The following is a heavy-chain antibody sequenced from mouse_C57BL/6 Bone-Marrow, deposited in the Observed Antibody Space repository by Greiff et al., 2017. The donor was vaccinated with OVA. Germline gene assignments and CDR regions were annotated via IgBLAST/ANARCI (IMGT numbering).Heavy chain of an antibody. CDR1: GFDIKDDY. CDR2: IDPENGDT. J-gene: IGHJ2*01. Sequence: VQLQQSGAELVRPGASVKLSCTASGFDIKDDYMHWVKQRPEQGLEWIGWIDPENGDTEYASKFQGKATITADTSSNTAYLQLSSLTSEDTAVYYCTTPITTVAFDYWGQGTTLTVSS. V-gene: IGHV14-4*01. D-gene: IGHD1-1*01. CDR3: TTPITTVAFDY.